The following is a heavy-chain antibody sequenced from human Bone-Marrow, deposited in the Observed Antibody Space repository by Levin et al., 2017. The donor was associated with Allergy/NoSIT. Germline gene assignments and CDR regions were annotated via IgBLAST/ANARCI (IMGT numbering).Heavy chain of an antibody. D-gene: IGHD3-10*01. CDR3: ASTGYNALDY. J-gene: IGHJ4*02. CDR2: ISYDGDNN. V-gene: IGHV3-30*04. Sequence: GGSLRLSCAASGFTFSSYAMHWVRQAPGKGLEWVAVISYDGDNNYYADSVKGRFTISRDNSKNTLFLQMNSLRTEDTAVYYCASTGYNALDYWGQGTLVTVAS. CDR1: GFTFSSYA.